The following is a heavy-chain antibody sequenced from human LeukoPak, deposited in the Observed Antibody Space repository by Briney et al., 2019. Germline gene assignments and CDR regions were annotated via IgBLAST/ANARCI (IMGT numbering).Heavy chain of an antibody. CDR1: GFTFDDYA. CDR2: ISGDGGST. Sequence: GGSLRLSCAASGFTFDDYAMHWVRQAPGKGLEWVSLISGDGGSTYYADSVKGRFTTSRDNSKNSLYLQMNSLRTEDTALYYCAKVLGYYDSSGYYQEGGFDYWGQGTLVTVSS. CDR3: AKVLGYYDSSGYYQEGGFDY. D-gene: IGHD3-22*01. J-gene: IGHJ4*02. V-gene: IGHV3-43*02.